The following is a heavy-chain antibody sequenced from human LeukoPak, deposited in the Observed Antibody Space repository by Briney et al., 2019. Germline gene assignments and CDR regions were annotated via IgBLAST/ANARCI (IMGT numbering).Heavy chain of an antibody. CDR2: KCYIGST. Sequence: PAHTLSLTCTVSGGSISSGGYYWSWIRQHPGKGLEWIRYKCYIGSTYYNPSLKSRVTISVDTSKNQFSLKLSSVTAADTAVYYCARESVVYYEDGFSYYCGMDVWGQGTTVTVS. CDR1: GGSISSGGYY. CDR3: ARESVVYYEDGFSYYCGMDV. J-gene: IGHJ6*02. D-gene: IGHD3-22*01. V-gene: IGHV4-31*03.